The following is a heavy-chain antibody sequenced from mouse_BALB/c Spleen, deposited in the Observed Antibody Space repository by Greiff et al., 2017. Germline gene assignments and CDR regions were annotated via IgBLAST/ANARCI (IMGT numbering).Heavy chain of an antibody. J-gene: IGHJ4*01. CDR3: ARGLRRGHYAMDY. CDR1: GYTFTDYV. Sequence: VMLVESGPELVKPGASVKMSCKASGYTFTDYVISWVKQRTGQGLEWIGEIYPGSGSTYYNEKFKGKATLTADKSSNTAYMQLSSLTSEDSAVYFCARGLRRGHYAMDYWGQGTSVTVSS. D-gene: IGHD2-2*01. V-gene: IGHV1-77*01. CDR2: IYPGSGST.